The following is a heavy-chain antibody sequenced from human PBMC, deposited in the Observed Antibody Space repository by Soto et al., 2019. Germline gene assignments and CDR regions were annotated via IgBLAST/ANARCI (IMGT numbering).Heavy chain of an antibody. V-gene: IGHV3-21*01. Sequence: LRLSCAASGFTFSGYSMNWVRQAPGKGLEWVASISTRSDIYYADSVKGRFTISRDNAKNSVSLQMNSLRAEDTAVYYCAREETAWPLAYGLDVWGQGTTVTVSS. CDR3: AREETAWPLAYGLDV. D-gene: IGHD2-21*02. CDR2: ISTRSDI. J-gene: IGHJ6*02. CDR1: GFTFSGYS.